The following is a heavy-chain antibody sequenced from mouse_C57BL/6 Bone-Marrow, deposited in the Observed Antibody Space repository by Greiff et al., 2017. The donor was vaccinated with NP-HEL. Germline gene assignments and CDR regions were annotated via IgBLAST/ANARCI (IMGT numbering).Heavy chain of an antibody. D-gene: IGHD1-3*01. CDR2: IRNKANGYTT. CDR3: ARSSKESDYYAMDY. CDR1: GFTFTDYY. J-gene: IGHJ4*01. V-gene: IGHV7-3*01. Sequence: EVKLMESGGGLVQPGGSLSLSCAASGFTFTDYYMSWVRQPPGKALEWLGFIRNKANGYTTEYNASVKGRFTISSDHSQSIIYHQMNALRAEDSATYSCARSSKESDYYAMDYWGQGTSVTVSS.